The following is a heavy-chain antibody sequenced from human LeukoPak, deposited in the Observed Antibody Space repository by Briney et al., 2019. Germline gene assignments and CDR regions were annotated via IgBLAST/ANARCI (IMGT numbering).Heavy chain of an antibody. V-gene: IGHV3-49*04. Sequence: GGSLRLSCITSGFTFGDYAMTWVRQAPGKGLEWVGFIRSKVYGGTPEYAASVKGRFTISRNDSKGIAYLQMNSLKTEDTAVYYCTRDQTPYYWGQGTLVTVSS. CDR3: TRDQTPYY. CDR2: IRSKVYGGTP. J-gene: IGHJ4*02. CDR1: GFTFGDYA.